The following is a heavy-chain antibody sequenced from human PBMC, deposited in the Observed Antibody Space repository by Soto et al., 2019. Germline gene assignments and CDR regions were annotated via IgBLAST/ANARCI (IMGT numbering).Heavy chain of an antibody. D-gene: IGHD6-19*01. V-gene: IGHV3-30*04. CDR2: VSDDGVTK. CDR1: GFTFGSFA. CDR3: YSSGW. J-gene: IGHJ4*02. Sequence: QVQLVESGGGVVQPGRSPRLSCAASGFTFGSFAMHWVRQAPGKGLEWVALVSDDGVTKYYADSVTGRFTNSRDNSKNTLYLEMNSLRTEDTAVYYGYSSGWWGQGTLVTVSS.